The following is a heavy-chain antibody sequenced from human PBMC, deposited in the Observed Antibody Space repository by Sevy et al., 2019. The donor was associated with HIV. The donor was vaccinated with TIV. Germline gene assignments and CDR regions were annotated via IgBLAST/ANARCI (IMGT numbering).Heavy chain of an antibody. CDR1: GFTFSTYS. CDR2: ISGSSGTI. D-gene: IGHD3-3*01. Sequence: GGSLRLSCAASGFTFSTYSMNWVRQAPGRGLEWLSYISGSSGTIYYADSVKGRFTISRDNAKNSLFLQMNTLRAEDTAVYYCARVLQYYDLQYCDYWGQGTLVTVSS. CDR3: ARVLQYYDLQYCDY. J-gene: IGHJ4*02. V-gene: IGHV3-48*01.